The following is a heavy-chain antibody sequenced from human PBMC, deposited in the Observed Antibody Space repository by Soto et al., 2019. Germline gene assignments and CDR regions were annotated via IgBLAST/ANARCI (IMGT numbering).Heavy chain of an antibody. CDR2: IYTSGNT. Sequence: SETLSLTCTVSGGSISSYYWSWIRQPAGKGLEWIGRIYTSGNTNYNPSLKSRVTMSVDTSKNQFSLKLSSVTAADTAVYYCARGYCSGGSCYRVYGMDVWGQGTTVTV. CDR3: ARGYCSGGSCYRVYGMDV. CDR1: GGSISSYY. D-gene: IGHD2-15*01. J-gene: IGHJ6*02. V-gene: IGHV4-4*07.